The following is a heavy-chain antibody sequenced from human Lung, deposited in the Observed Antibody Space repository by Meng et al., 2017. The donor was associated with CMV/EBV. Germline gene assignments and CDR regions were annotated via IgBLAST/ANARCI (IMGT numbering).Heavy chain of an antibody. D-gene: IGHD2-2*01. CDR3: ARERGYCSMIDCYKDGMDV. Sequence: SVXVSXXASGYTFTSYGISWVRQAPGQGLEWMGWINVYNGRRDYAQRLKDRVTMTTDTSTSTAHMDLKSLRSDDTATYYCARERGYCSMIDCYKDGMDVWGQGTTVXVSS. CDR2: INVYNGRR. J-gene: IGHJ6*02. CDR1: GYTFTSYG. V-gene: IGHV1-18*01.